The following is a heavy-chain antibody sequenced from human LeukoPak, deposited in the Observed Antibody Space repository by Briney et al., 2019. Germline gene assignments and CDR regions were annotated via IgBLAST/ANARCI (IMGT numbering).Heavy chain of an antibody. CDR2: INSDGSST. CDR3: ARDPSRAYSSGWNDAFDI. V-gene: IGHV3-74*01. D-gene: IGHD6-19*01. Sequence: GGSLRLSCAASGFTFSSYWMHWVRQAPGKGLVWVSRINSDGSSTSYADSVKGRFTISRDNAKNTVYLQMNSLRAEDTAVYYCARDPSRAYSSGWNDAFDIWGQGTMVTVSS. CDR1: GFTFSSYW. J-gene: IGHJ3*02.